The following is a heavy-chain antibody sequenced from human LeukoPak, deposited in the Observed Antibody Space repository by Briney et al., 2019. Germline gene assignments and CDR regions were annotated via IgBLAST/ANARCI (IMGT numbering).Heavy chain of an antibody. CDR3: ARDFYSGYGTFDY. CDR2: INSDGSST. J-gene: IGHJ4*02. CDR1: GFTFSSYW. V-gene: IGHV3-74*01. Sequence: GGSLRLSCAASGFTFSSYWMHWVRQAPGKGLVWVSRINSDGSSTSYADSVKGRFTISRDNAKNTLHLQMNSLRAEDTAVYYCARDFYSGYGTFDYWGQGTLVTVSS. D-gene: IGHD5-12*01.